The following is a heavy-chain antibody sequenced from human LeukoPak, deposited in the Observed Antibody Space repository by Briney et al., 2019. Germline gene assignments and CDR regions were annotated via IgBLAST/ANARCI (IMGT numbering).Heavy chain of an antibody. CDR1: GGSISSYY. Sequence: PSETLSLTCTVSGGSISSYYWSWIRQPPGKGLEWIGYTYYSGSTNYNPSLKSRVTISVDTSKNQFSLKLSSVTAADTAVYYCARGPRRAVAAPFDYWGQGTLVTVSS. V-gene: IGHV4-59*01. CDR2: TYYSGST. J-gene: IGHJ4*02. CDR3: ARGPRRAVAAPFDY. D-gene: IGHD6-19*01.